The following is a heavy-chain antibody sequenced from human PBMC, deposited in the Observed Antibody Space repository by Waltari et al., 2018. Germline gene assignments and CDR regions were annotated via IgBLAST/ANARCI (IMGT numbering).Heavy chain of an antibody. J-gene: IGHJ3*02. CDR1: GYTFPTSG. Sequence: QVQLKQSGPEMKKPGASVKVSCEASGYTFPTSGISWVRQAPGQGLEWMGWISAYSGDKNFAPKLQDRVTMTTDTSTRTAYMELRSLRSDDTAVYYCATSVGAREGFDIWGQGTMVTVSS. V-gene: IGHV1-18*01. CDR2: ISAYSGDK. CDR3: ATSVGAREGFDI. D-gene: IGHD1-26*01.